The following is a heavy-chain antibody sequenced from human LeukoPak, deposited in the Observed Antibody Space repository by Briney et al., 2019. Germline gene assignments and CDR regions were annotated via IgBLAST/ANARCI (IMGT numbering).Heavy chain of an antibody. V-gene: IGHV3-11*01. J-gene: IGHJ4*02. D-gene: IGHD3-22*01. CDR3: ATIVSSGYAYFDY. Sequence: GGSLRLSCAASAFTFSDYYMSWIRQAPGKGLEWISYITDSGTDSYYAASVSGRFTISRDNAKNSLFLQMNSLRADDTAVYYCATIVSSGYAYFDYWGQGTLVTVSS. CDR2: ITDSGTDS. CDR1: AFTFSDYY.